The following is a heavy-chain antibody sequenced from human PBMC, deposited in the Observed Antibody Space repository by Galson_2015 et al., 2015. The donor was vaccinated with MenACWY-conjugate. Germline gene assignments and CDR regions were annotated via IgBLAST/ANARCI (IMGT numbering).Heavy chain of an antibody. CDR3: ARGGGYSYGYGFYFDL. CDR2: ISSSSSYI. Sequence: SLRLSCAASGFTFSSYSMNWVRQAPGKGLEWVSSISSSSSYIYYADSVKGRFTISRDNAKNSLYLHMNSLRAEDTAVYYCARGGGYSYGYGFYFDLWGRGTLVTVSS. D-gene: IGHD5-18*01. J-gene: IGHJ2*01. CDR1: GFTFSSYS. V-gene: IGHV3-21*01.